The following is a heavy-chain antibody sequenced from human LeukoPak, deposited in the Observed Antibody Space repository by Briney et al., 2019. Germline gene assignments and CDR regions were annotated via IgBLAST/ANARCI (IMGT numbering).Heavy chain of an antibody. V-gene: IGHV3-53*01. CDR3: ASYGDYGSFDY. D-gene: IGHD4-17*01. CDR1: GFTVSSNY. CDR2: IYSGNSGGST. J-gene: IGHJ4*02. Sequence: GGSLRLSCAASGFTVSSNYMTWVRQAPGKGLEWVSVIYSGNSGGSTYYADSVKGRFTTSRDNSKNTLYLQMNSLRAEDTAVYYCASYGDYGSFDYWGQGTLVTVSS.